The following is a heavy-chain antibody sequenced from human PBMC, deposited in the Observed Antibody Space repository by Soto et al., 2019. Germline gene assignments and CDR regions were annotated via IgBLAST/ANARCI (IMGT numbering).Heavy chain of an antibody. CDR1: GGSFSGYD. CDR2: INHSGST. Sequence: SETLSLTCAVYGGSFSGYDWTWIRQPPGTGLEWIGEINHSGSTNYNPSLKSRVTISVDTSKNQFSLKLTSVTAADTAVYYCARDKLNGLFDYWGQGTLVNVAS. J-gene: IGHJ4*02. CDR3: ARDKLNGLFDY. D-gene: IGHD2-8*01. V-gene: IGHV4-34*01.